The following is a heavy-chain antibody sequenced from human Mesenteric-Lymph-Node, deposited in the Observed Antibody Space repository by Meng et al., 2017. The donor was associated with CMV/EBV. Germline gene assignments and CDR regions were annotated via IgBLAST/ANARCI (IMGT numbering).Heavy chain of an antibody. CDR3: ARGEGGSSWYLLDL. D-gene: IGHD6-13*01. Sequence: GESLKISCAASGFTFSDYYMSWIRQAPGKGLQWVSRVNSDESSRTYSASVEGRFTISTDNAKNTIYLQMDNMRVEDTAVYHCARGEGGSSWYLLDLWGQGTLVTVSS. CDR1: GFTFSDYY. J-gene: IGHJ5*02. CDR2: VNSDESSR. V-gene: IGHV3-74*01.